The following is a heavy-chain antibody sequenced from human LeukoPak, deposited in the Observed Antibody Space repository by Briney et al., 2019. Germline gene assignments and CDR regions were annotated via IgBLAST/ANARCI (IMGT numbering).Heavy chain of an antibody. V-gene: IGHV4-61*02. CDR3: ARVTAGGDYNY. Sequence: QASETLSLTCTGSGCSISSGSYYWSCKRQPAGKGLEWIGRIYPSGSTNYNPSLTSRVTISLDTSENNFSLKLSSVTAADTAVYYCARVTAGGDYNYWGQGNLVTVSS. CDR2: IYPSGST. J-gene: IGHJ4*02. D-gene: IGHD2-21*01. CDR1: GCSISSGSYY.